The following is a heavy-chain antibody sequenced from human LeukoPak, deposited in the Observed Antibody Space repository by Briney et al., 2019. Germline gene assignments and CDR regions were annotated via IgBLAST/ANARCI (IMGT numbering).Heavy chain of an antibody. J-gene: IGHJ4*02. V-gene: IGHV4-39*01. CDR3: ARHGLLYKYYFDY. CDR2: IYYSGST. D-gene: IGHD2-15*01. CDR1: GGSISSSSYY. Sequence: SETLSLTCTVSGGSISSSSYYWGWIRQPPGKGLEWIGSIYYSGSTYYNPSLKSRVTISVDTSKNQFSLKLSSVTAADTAVYYCARHGLLYKYYFDYWGQGTLVTVSS.